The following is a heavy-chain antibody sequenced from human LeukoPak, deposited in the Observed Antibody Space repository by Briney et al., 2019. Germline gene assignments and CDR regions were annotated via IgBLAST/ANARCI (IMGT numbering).Heavy chain of an antibody. D-gene: IGHD3-16*01. V-gene: IGHV3-7*04. J-gene: IGHJ2*01. Sequence: GGSLRLSCAAPGFTFSRYWMSWVRQAPGKGLEWVANIKQDGTEKYYVDSVRGRFTISRDNAKKSLYLQMNSLRAEDTAVYYCARGKYYDYVWGSSTWYFDLWGRGTLVTVSS. CDR1: GFTFSRYW. CDR3: ARGKYYDYVWGSSTWYFDL. CDR2: IKQDGTEK.